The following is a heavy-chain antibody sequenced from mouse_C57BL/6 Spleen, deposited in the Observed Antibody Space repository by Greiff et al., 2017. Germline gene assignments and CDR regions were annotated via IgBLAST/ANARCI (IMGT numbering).Heavy chain of an antibody. CDR1: GYTFTSYG. J-gene: IGHJ2*01. Sequence: VQLQQSGAALARPGASVKLSCKASGYTFTSYGISWVTQRPGQGLEWIGEIYPRSGNTYYNEKFKGKATLTADKSSSTAYMELRSLTSEDSAVYFCARRCTGVSFDYWGQGTTLTVSS. D-gene: IGHD1-1*01. CDR3: ARRCTGVSFDY. CDR2: IYPRSGNT. V-gene: IGHV1-81*01.